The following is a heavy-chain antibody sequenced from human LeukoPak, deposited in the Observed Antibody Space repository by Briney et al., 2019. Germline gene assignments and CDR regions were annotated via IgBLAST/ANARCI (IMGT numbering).Heavy chain of an antibody. CDR3: ARGAAIYDSSAYYYLW. J-gene: IGHJ4*02. Sequence: SVKVSCKASGGTFSRYAISWVRQAPGQGLEWMGGIIPIFGTANYAQKFQGRVTITADESTSTAYMELSSLRSEDTAVYYCARGAAIYDSSAYYYLWWGQGTLVTVSS. CDR2: IIPIFGTA. CDR1: GGTFSRYA. D-gene: IGHD3-22*01. V-gene: IGHV1-69*13.